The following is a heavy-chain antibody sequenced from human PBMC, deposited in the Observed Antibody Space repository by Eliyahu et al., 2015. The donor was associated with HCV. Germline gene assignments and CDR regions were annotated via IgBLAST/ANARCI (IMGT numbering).Heavy chain of an antibody. Sequence: HVQLVQSGAEVKKPGASVKVSXKTSGYTFSSHGISWVRQAPGQGLECMGWISAYNGNTYYAQHLQGRITMTTDTSTTTAYMELRSLRSDDTAVYFCARSLAFGEFFDYWGQGTLVTVSS. V-gene: IGHV1-18*04. CDR2: ISAYNGNT. CDR1: GYTFSSHG. D-gene: IGHD3-10*01. CDR3: ARSLAFGEFFDY. J-gene: IGHJ4*02.